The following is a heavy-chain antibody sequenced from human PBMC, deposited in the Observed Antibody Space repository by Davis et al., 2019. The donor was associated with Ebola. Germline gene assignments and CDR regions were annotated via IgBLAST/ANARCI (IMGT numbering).Heavy chain of an antibody. D-gene: IGHD2-21*02. CDR3: VRDPALVVTGGGWFFGL. V-gene: IGHV1-18*04. CDR1: GYTFTSYG. CDR2: ISAYNGNT. J-gene: IGHJ2*01. Sequence: ASVKVSCKASGYTFTSYGISWVRQAPGQGLEWMGWISAYNGNTNYAQKLQGRVTMTRNTSISTAYMEVSSLRDEDTAVYYCVRDPALVVTGGGWFFGLWGRGTLVTVSS.